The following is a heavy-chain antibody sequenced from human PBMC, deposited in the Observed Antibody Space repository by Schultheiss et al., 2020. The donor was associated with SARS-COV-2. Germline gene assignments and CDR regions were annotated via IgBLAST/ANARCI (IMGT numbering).Heavy chain of an antibody. CDR1: GFTFSSYA. Sequence: SCAASGFTFSSYAMHWVRQAPGKGLEWVAVISYDGSNKYYADSVKGRFTISRDNSKNTLYLQMNSLRAEDTAVYYCARANSMIVVVTYFDYWGQGTLVTVSS. D-gene: IGHD3-22*01. CDR2: ISYDGSNK. V-gene: IGHV3-30*01. J-gene: IGHJ4*02. CDR3: ARANSMIVVVTYFDY.